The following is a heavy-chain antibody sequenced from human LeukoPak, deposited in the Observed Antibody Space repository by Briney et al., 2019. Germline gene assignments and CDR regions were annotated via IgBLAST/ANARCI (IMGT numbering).Heavy chain of an antibody. Sequence: GGSLRLSCAASGFTVSSNYMSWVRQAPGKGLEWVSVIYSGGSTYYADSVKGRFTISRDNSKNTLYLQMNSLRAEDTAVYYCARAEAVAGHLDYWGQGTLVTVSS. CDR3: ARAEAVAGHLDY. D-gene: IGHD6-19*01. CDR1: GFTVSSNY. CDR2: IYSGGST. J-gene: IGHJ4*02. V-gene: IGHV3-66*01.